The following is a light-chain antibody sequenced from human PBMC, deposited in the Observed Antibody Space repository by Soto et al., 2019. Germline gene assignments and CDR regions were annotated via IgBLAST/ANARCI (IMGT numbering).Light chain of an antibody. J-gene: IGKJ5*01. V-gene: IGKV3-20*01. CDR1: QRISSSY. CDR2: GSS. CDR3: QQYENLPT. Sequence: DIVLTQSPGTLSLSPGERATLSCRVSQRISSSYLAWYQQKPGQAPRLLIYGSSFRATGIPDRFSGSGSGTDFTLTISRLEPEDIATYYCQQYENLPTFGQGTRLEIK.